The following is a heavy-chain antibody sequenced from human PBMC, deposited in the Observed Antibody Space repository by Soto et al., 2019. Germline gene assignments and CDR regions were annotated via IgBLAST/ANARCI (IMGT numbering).Heavy chain of an antibody. V-gene: IGHV3-48*03. Sequence: GGSLRLSCAASGFTFSSYEMNWVRQAPGKGLEWVSYISSSGSTIYYADSVKGRFTISRDNAKNSLYLQMNSQRAEDTAVYYCARGLDYDILTGYLAAFDYWGQGTLVTAPQ. CDR2: ISSSGSTI. J-gene: IGHJ4*02. CDR1: GFTFSSYE. D-gene: IGHD3-9*01. CDR3: ARGLDYDILTGYLAAFDY.